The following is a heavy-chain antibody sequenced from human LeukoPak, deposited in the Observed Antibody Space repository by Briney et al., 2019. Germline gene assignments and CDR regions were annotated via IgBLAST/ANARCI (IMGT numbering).Heavy chain of an antibody. CDR1: GFTFSNAW. CDR3: AREDCSSTSCYDPSVSDY. V-gene: IGHV3-11*04. CDR2: ISSSGYTI. J-gene: IGHJ4*02. D-gene: IGHD2-2*01. Sequence: GGSLRHSCAASGFTFSNAWMSWVRQAPGKGLEWVSYISSSGYTIYYADSVKGRFTISRDNAKNSLYLQMNSLRAEDTAVYHCAREDCSSTSCYDPSVSDYWGQGTLVTVSS.